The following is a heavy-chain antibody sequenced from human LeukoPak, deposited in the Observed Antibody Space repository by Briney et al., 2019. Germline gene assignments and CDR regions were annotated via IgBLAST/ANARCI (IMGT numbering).Heavy chain of an antibody. V-gene: IGHV1-58*01. CDR2: IAVGSGNT. CDR1: GFTFTSSA. J-gene: IGHJ4*02. Sequence: GASVKVSCKASGFTFTSSAVQWVRQARGQRLEWIGWIAVGSGNTNYAQKFQERVSITRDMSTSTAYMELTSLRSEDTAVYYCASETVGAVPLDYWGQGTLVTVSS. D-gene: IGHD1-26*01. CDR3: ASETVGAVPLDY.